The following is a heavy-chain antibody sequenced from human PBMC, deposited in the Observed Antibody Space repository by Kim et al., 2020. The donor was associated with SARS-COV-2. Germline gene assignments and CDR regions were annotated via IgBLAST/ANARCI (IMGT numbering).Heavy chain of an antibody. J-gene: IGHJ4*02. CDR3: ARDSSSLYDY. Sequence: TANDAQKFQGRVTITADESTSTAYMELSSLRSEDTAVYYCARDSSSLYDYWGQGTLVTVSS. V-gene: IGHV1-69*01. D-gene: IGHD6-6*01. CDR2: TA.